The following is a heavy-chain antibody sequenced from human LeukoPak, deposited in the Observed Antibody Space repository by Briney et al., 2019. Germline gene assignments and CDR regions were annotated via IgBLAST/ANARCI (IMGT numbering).Heavy chain of an antibody. CDR2: IYTSGST. V-gene: IGHV4-61*02. J-gene: IGHJ2*01. CDR3: ARDSPKYSSSWYGWYFDL. Sequence: SETLSLTCTVSGGSISSGSYYWSWIRQPAGKGLEWIGRIYTSGSTNYNPSLKSRVTISVDTSKNQFSLKLSSVTAADTAVYYCARDSPKYSSSWYGWYFDLWGRGTLVTVSS. CDR1: GGSISSGSYY. D-gene: IGHD6-13*01.